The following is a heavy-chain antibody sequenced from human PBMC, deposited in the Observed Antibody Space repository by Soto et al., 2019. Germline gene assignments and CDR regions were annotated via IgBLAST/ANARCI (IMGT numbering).Heavy chain of an antibody. V-gene: IGHV3-23*01. Sequence: QTGGSLRLSCAASGFTFSSYAMSWVRQAPGKGLEWVSAISGSGGSTYYADSVKGRFTISRDNSKNTLYLQMNSLRAEDTAVYYCAKDQGFDWLPSYYYYYGMDVWGQGTTVTVSS. CDR1: GFTFSSYA. CDR2: ISGSGGST. J-gene: IGHJ6*02. D-gene: IGHD3-9*01. CDR3: AKDQGFDWLPSYYYYYGMDV.